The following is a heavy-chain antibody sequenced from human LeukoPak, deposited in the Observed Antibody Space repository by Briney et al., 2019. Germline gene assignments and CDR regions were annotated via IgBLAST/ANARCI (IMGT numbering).Heavy chain of an antibody. J-gene: IGHJ5*02. CDR3: ARRDESAGYSYWFDP. CDR1: GGSISSYY. CDR2: IYYSGST. D-gene: IGHD3-22*01. V-gene: IGHV4-59*01. Sequence: ASETLSLTCTVSGGSISSYYWSWIRQPPGKGLEWIGYIYYSGSTNYNPSLKSRVTISVDVSKNQFSLKLTSVTAADTAVYFCARRDESAGYSYWFDPWGQGTLVTVSS.